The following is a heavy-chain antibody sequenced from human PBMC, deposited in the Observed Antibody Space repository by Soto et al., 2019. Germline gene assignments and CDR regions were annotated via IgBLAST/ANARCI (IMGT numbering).Heavy chain of an antibody. CDR3: ARELGYWGGGNCFVEGAFDI. D-gene: IGHD2-15*01. Sequence: EVQLWESGGGLVQPGGSLRLSCAASGSTFSSYAMSWVRQAPGKGLEWVSVISGSGDSTYYADSVKGRFTISRDNSKNTVYLRMDSRRAEDTAVDCCARELGYWGGGNCFVEGAFDIWGQGTMVTVSS. V-gene: IGHV3-23*01. CDR1: GSTFSSYA. CDR2: ISGSGDST. J-gene: IGHJ3*02.